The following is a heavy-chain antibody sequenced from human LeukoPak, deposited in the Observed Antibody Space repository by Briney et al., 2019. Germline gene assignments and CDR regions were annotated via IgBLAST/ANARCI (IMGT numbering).Heavy chain of an antibody. CDR2: INPGGSSI. CDR1: GFTFSSYW. Sequence: GGSLRLSCAASGFTFSSYWMHWVRQVPGKGLVWVARINPGGSSITYADSVKGRFTISRDNANNTLYLQMDSLRAEDTGVYYCARSNQADDYWGQGTLVTVSS. CDR3: ARSNQADDY. D-gene: IGHD1-14*01. V-gene: IGHV3-74*01. J-gene: IGHJ4*02.